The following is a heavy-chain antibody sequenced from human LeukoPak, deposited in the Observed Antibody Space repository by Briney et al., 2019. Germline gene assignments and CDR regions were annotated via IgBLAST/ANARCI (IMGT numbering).Heavy chain of an antibody. CDR3: ARGMGMVTKRRSYYFDY. V-gene: IGHV4-34*01. Sequence: SETLSLTCAVYGGSFSGYYWSWIRQPPGKGLEWIGEINHSGSTNYNPSLKSRVTISVDTSKNQFSLKLTSVTAADTAVYYCARGMGMVTKRRSYYFDYWGQGTLVTVSS. CDR2: INHSGST. D-gene: IGHD2-21*02. CDR1: GGSFSGYY. J-gene: IGHJ4*02.